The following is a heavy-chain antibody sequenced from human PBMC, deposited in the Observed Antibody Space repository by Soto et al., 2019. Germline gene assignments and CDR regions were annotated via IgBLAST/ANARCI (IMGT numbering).Heavy chain of an antibody. CDR2: GFYSGST. CDR1: GGSMSSSSYY. V-gene: IGHV4-39*01. Sequence: QLQLQESGPGLVKPSETLSITCTVSGGSMSSSSYYWGWIRQPPGTGLAWIEHTYFSGFYSGSTSYNPSLKSRVTIAVDTSKNRFSLQVSSVTAADTAVYYCARGFDIVTFGFCLDDWGQGTLVTVSA. CDR3: ARGFDIVTFGFCLDD. D-gene: IGHD3-9*01. J-gene: IGHJ4*02.